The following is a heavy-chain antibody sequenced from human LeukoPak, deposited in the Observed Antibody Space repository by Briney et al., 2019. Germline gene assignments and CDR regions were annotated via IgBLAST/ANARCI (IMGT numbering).Heavy chain of an antibody. Sequence: ASVKVSCKASGYTFTGYYMHWVRQAPGQGLEWMGRINPNSGGTNYAQKFQGRVTMTRDTSISTAYMELSRLRSDDTAVYYCAKSIAARDPKGMDVWGQGTTVTVSS. CDR1: GYTFTGYY. CDR2: INPNSGGT. CDR3: AKSIAARDPKGMDV. V-gene: IGHV1-2*06. D-gene: IGHD6-6*01. J-gene: IGHJ6*02.